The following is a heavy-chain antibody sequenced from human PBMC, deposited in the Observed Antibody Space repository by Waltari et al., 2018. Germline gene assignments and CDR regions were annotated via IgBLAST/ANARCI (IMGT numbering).Heavy chain of an antibody. D-gene: IGHD6-6*01. V-gene: IGHV4-34*01. Sequence: QVQLQQWGAGLLKPSETLSLTCAVYGGSFSGYYWSWIRQPPGKGLEWIGEINHSGSTNYNPSLKSRVTISVDTSKNQFSLKLSSVTAADTAVYYCARLPEKIAARNWYFDLWGRGTLVTVSS. CDR1: GGSFSGYY. J-gene: IGHJ2*01. CDR2: INHSGST. CDR3: ARLPEKIAARNWYFDL.